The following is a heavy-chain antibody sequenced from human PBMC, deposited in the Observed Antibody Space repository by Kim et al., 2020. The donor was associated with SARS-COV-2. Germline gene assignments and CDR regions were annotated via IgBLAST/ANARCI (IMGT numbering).Heavy chain of an antibody. D-gene: IGHD1-26*01. CDR2: ISYDGSNK. V-gene: IGHV3-30-3*01. Sequence: GGSLRLSCAASGFTFSSYAMHWVRQAPGKGLEWVAVISYDGSNKYYADSVKGRFTISRDNSKNTLYLQMNSLRAEDTAVYYCARHKEVGATTPVGVFDYWGQGTLVTVSS. J-gene: IGHJ4*02. CDR1: GFTFSSYA. CDR3: ARHKEVGATTPVGVFDY.